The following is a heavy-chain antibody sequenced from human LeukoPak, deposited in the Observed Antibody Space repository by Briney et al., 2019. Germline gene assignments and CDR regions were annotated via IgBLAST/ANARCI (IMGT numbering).Heavy chain of an antibody. CDR3: ARDDSNGIDY. J-gene: IGHJ4*02. CDR2: ISSDGATT. CDR1: GFIFSNYY. V-gene: IGHV3-74*01. Sequence: GGSLRLSCAASGFIFSNYYMLWVRHAPGVGLVSVSRISSDGATTIYADSVKGRFTTSRDNAKNTLYLQMNSLRAEDTAVHYCARDDSNGIDYWGQGTLVTVSS. D-gene: IGHD3-22*01.